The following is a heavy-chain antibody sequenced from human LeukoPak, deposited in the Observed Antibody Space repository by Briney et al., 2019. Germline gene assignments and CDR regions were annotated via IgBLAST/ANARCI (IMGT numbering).Heavy chain of an antibody. CDR1: GYTFTSYG. Sequence: GASVKVSCKASGYTFTSYGIRWVRQAPGQGLEWVGWISAYNGNTNYAQKLQGRVTMTTDTSTSTAYMELRSLRSDDTAVYYCAREYSSGWYPDYWGQGTLVTVSS. D-gene: IGHD6-19*01. V-gene: IGHV1-18*01. CDR3: AREYSSGWYPDY. CDR2: ISAYNGNT. J-gene: IGHJ4*02.